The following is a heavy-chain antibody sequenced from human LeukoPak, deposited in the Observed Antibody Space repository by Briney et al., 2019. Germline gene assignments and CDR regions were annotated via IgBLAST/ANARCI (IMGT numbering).Heavy chain of an antibody. CDR3: VRWTAGTTEDS. CDR1: GGSLSSRSHY. D-gene: IGHD1-1*01. J-gene: IGHJ4*02. V-gene: IGHV4-39*01. CDR2: LSNSGNT. Sequence: SETLSPTCTVSGGSLSSRSHYWGWIRQPPGQGLEWIGSLSNSGNTYYNPSLKSRVTISVDTSKNEFSLKLSSVTAADTAVYYCVRWTAGTTEDSWGQGTLVTVSS.